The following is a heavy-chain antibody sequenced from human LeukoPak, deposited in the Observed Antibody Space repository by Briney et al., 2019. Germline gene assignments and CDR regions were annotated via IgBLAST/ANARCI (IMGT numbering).Heavy chain of an antibody. J-gene: IGHJ4*02. D-gene: IGHD3-3*01. Sequence: GGSLRLSCAASRFTFSSYAMSWVRQAPGKGLEWVSAISGSGDSTYYGDSVKGRFTISRDNSKNTLYLQMDSLRAEDTAVYYCARDRAWNYFDYWGQGTLVTVSS. V-gene: IGHV3-23*01. CDR3: ARDRAWNYFDY. CDR1: RFTFSSYA. CDR2: ISGSGDST.